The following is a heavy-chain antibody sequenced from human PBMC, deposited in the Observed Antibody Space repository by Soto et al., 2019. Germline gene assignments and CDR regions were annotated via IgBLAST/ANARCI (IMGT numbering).Heavy chain of an antibody. Sequence: GASVKVSCKVSGYTLTELSMHWVRQAPGKGLEWMGGFDPEDGETIYAQKFQGRVTMTEDTSTDTAYMELSSLRSEDTAVYYCATDRRLDFWSGYPPMDVWGQGTTVTVSS. V-gene: IGHV1-24*01. D-gene: IGHD3-3*01. CDR3: ATDRRLDFWSGYPPMDV. CDR2: FDPEDGET. CDR1: GYTLTELS. J-gene: IGHJ6*02.